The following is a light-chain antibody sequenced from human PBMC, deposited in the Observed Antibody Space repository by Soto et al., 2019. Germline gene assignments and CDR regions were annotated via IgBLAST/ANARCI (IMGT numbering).Light chain of an antibody. CDR3: QQRSNWPTIT. CDR1: QSVSSSY. Sequence: EIVLTQSPGTLSSSPVERATLSCRASQSVSSSYLAWYQQKPGQAPRLLIYDASNRATGIPARFSGSGSGTDFTLTISSLEPEDFAVYYCQQRSNWPTITFGQGTRLEI. V-gene: IGKV3D-20*02. J-gene: IGKJ5*01. CDR2: DAS.